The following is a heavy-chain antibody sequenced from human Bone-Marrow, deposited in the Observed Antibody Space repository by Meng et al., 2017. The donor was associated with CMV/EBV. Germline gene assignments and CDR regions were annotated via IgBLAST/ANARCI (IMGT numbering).Heavy chain of an antibody. J-gene: IGHJ4*02. CDR3: AKGTSSWYDRFDY. CDR1: GFIFSKYA. V-gene: IGHV3-30*04. Sequence: GESLKISCAASGFIFSKYAMHWVRQAPGKGLEWVAVLSYDGTQRYYADSLRGRFTISRDNSKNKLYLQMNSRRAEDTDVYYCAKGTSSWYDRFDYWGQGTLVTVSS. D-gene: IGHD6-13*01. CDR2: LSYDGTQR.